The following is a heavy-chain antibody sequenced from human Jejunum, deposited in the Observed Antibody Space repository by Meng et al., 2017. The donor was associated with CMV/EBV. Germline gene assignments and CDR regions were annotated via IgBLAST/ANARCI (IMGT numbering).Heavy chain of an antibody. CDR3: ARLHDTLPGDDY. J-gene: IGHJ4*02. Sequence: CKASGGTFTTYSINWERQAPGQGLEWMGRIIPIVNKPNYPQKFQGRVTITADRSTSTAYMELTSLRSEDTAVYYCARLHDTLPGDDYWGQGTLVTVSS. D-gene: IGHD3-9*01. CDR2: IIPIVNKP. CDR1: GGTFTTYS. V-gene: IGHV1-69*02.